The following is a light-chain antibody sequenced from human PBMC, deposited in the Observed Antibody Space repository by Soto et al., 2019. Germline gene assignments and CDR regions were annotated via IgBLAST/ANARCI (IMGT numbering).Light chain of an antibody. CDR1: QGISGW. CDR2: QAS. V-gene: IGKV1-5*03. CDR3: QQYKSDPYT. J-gene: IGKJ2*01. Sequence: DIQMTQSPSTLSASVGDRVTITCRASQGISGWLAWYQQKPGKAPKLLISQASSLESGVPSRFSGSGSETDFTLTISSLQPDDLAAYYCQQYKSDPYTFGQGTQLEIK.